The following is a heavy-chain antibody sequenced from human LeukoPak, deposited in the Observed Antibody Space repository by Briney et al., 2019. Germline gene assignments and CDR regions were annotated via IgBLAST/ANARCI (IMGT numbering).Heavy chain of an antibody. CDR2: IYSGGST. V-gene: IGHV3-53*01. J-gene: IGHJ6*03. D-gene: IGHD6-6*01. CDR1: GFTVSGNY. Sequence: GGSLRLSCAASGFTVSGNYMSWVRQAPGKGLEWVSVIYSGGSTYYADSVKGRFTISRDNSKNTLYLQMNSLRAEDTAVYYCAREEGGQYSSSLYMDVWGKGTTVTVSS. CDR3: AREEGGQYSSSLYMDV.